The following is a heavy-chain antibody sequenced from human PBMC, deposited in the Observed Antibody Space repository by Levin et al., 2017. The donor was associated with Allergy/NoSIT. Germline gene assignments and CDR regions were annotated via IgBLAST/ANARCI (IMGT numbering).Heavy chain of an antibody. J-gene: IGHJ6*02. Sequence: SQTLSLTCTVSGGSISWYHRSWIRQPPGKGLEWIGYIYYSGSTKYNSSLKSRVTISVDTSKNQFSLKLSSVTAADTAVYYCARDRVVVSGNNYYYYGMDVWGQGTTVTVSS. CDR3: ARDRVVVSGNNYYYYGMDV. CDR2: IYYSGST. CDR1: GGSISWYH. V-gene: IGHV4-59*01. D-gene: IGHD2-15*01.